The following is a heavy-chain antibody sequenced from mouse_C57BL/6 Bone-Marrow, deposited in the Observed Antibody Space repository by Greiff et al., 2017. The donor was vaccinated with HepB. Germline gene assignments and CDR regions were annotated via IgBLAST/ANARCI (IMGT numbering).Heavy chain of an antibody. CDR1: GFTFSDYG. Sequence: EVMLVESGGGLVQPGGSLKLSCAASGFTFSDYGMAWVRQAPRKGPEWVAFISNLAYSIYYADTVTGRFTISRENAKNTLYLEMSSLRSEDTAMYYCARIYYCGSSSWFAYWGQGTLVTVSA. CDR2: ISNLAYSI. J-gene: IGHJ3*01. V-gene: IGHV5-15*01. D-gene: IGHD1-1*01. CDR3: ARIYYCGSSSWFAY.